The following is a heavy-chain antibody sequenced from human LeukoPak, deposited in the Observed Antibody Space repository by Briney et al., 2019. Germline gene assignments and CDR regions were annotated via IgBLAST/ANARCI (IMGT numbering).Heavy chain of an antibody. Sequence: GGCLRLSCAADGFTFDDYAMHWVRQAPGNGMQWVSGISRNSVRIGYAASVKGRFTISRDNAKNSLYLQMNSLRAEDTALYYCAEDIGTTVTTSGAFDIWGQGTMVTVSS. V-gene: IGHV3-9*01. CDR2: ISRNSVRI. CDR3: AEDIGTTVTTSGAFDI. CDR1: GFTFDDYA. D-gene: IGHD4-17*01. J-gene: IGHJ3*02.